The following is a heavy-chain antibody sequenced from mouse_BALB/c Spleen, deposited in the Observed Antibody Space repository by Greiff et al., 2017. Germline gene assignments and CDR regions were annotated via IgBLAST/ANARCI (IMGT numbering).Heavy chain of an antibody. Sequence: VQLQQSGAELAKPGASVKMSCKASGYTFTSYWMHWVKQRPGQGLEWIGYINPSTGYTEYNQKFKDKATLTADKSSSTAYMQLSSLTSEDSAVYYCARGPYGNYTYYYSMDYWGQGTSVTVSS. D-gene: IGHD2-10*02. V-gene: IGHV1-7*01. CDR1: GYTFTSYW. CDR2: INPSTGYT. CDR3: ARGPYGNYTYYYSMDY. J-gene: IGHJ4*01.